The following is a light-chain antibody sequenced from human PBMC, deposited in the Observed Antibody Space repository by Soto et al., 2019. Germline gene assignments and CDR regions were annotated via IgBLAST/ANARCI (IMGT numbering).Light chain of an antibody. V-gene: IGLV2-23*01. Sequence: QSALTQPASVSGSPGQSITISCTGTSSDVGSYNLVSWYQQHPGKAPKLMIYEGSKRPSGVSNRFSGSKSGNTASLTISGLQAEDEADYYCCSYEGSWVFGTGTKLTVL. CDR3: CSYEGSWV. CDR2: EGS. CDR1: SSDVGSYNL. J-gene: IGLJ1*01.